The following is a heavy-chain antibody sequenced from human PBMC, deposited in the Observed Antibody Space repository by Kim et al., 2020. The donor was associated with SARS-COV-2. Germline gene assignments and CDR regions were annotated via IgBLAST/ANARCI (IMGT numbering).Heavy chain of an antibody. Sequence: LKSRVTISVDTAKNQCSLKLASVTAADTAVYYCARADIVVVPAAIRGFDYWGQGTLVTVSS. J-gene: IGHJ4*02. V-gene: IGHV4-34*01. D-gene: IGHD2-2*01. CDR3: ARADIVVVPAAIRGFDY.